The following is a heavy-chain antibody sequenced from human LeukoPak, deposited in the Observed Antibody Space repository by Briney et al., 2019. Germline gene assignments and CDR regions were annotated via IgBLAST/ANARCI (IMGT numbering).Heavy chain of an antibody. D-gene: IGHD6-19*01. V-gene: IGHV4-34*01. Sequence: SETLSLTCAVYGGSFSDYYWTWIRQPPGKGLEWIGEVNHSGSTNYNPSLKSRVTISVDTSKNQFSLKLSSVTAADTAAYYCARHISSGWYVIDYWGQGTLVTVSS. CDR3: ARHISSGWYVIDY. CDR2: VNHSGST. J-gene: IGHJ4*02. CDR1: GGSFSDYY.